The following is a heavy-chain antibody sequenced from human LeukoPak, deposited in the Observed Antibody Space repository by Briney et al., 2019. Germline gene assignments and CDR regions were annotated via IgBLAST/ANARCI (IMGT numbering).Heavy chain of an antibody. CDR2: INHSGST. J-gene: IGHJ4*02. D-gene: IGHD3-22*01. CDR1: GGSFSGYY. CDR3: VTYYFDSSGPKKNY. V-gene: IGHV4-34*01. Sequence: KPSETLSLTCAVYGGSFSGYYWSWIRQPPGKGLEWIGEINHSGSTNYNPSLKSRVTISVDTSKKQFSLKLSSETAADTAVYYCVTYYFDSSGPKKNYWGQGTLVTVSS.